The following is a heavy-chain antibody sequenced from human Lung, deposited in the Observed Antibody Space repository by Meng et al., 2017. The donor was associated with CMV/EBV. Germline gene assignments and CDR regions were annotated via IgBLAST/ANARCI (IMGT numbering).Heavy chain of an antibody. V-gene: IGHV3-33*06. CDR3: AKDQQSPFSYYFYGMDV. J-gene: IGHJ6*02. CDR2: IWYDGSHR. CDR1: GFNFSNYG. Sequence: GGSLRLSCAAAGFNFSNYGIHWVRQAPGKGLEWVAIIWYDGSHRYYADSVQGRFTISRDNSKNTVHLQMNSLRAEDTAVYYCAKDQQSPFSYYFYGMDVWGQGXTVTGSS. D-gene: IGHD1/OR15-1a*01.